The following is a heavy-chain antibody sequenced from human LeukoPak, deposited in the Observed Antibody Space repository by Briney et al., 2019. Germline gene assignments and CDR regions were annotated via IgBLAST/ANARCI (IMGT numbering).Heavy chain of an antibody. CDR3: AREGSSGYYYHGIDY. CDR1: GGSISSGGYY. V-gene: IGHV4-31*03. Sequence: SETLSLTCTVSGGSISSGGYYWSWIRQHPGRGLEWIGYIYYGGSTYYNPSLKSRVTISVDTSKNQFSLKLSSVTAADTAVYYCAREGSSGYYYHGIDYWGQGTLVTVSS. J-gene: IGHJ4*02. CDR2: IYYGGST. D-gene: IGHD3-22*01.